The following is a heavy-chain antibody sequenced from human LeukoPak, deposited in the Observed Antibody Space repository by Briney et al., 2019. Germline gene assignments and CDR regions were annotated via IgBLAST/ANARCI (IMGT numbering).Heavy chain of an antibody. CDR2: MNTNSGKT. V-gene: IGHV1-8*01. CDR1: GYTFTTSD. D-gene: IGHD6-13*01. J-gene: IGHJ4*02. Sequence: ASVKVSCRASGYTFTTSDINWVRQATGQGLEWMGWMNTNSGKTGSAQKFQGRLNMTKNTSTTTAYMEVNGLRFEDTAIYYCARGRPGPAGAGTYDFWGQGTLITVSS. CDR3: ARGRPGPAGAGTYDF.